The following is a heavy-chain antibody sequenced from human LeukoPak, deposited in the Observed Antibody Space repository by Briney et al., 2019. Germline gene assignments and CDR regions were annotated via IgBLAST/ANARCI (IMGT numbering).Heavy chain of an antibody. Sequence: WETLSLSCTVSGGSISSYYWSWIRQPPGKGLEWIGYIYYSGSTNYNPSLKSRVTISVDASKNQFSLKLSPVTAADTAVYYCARGCTNGVCYTDWGQGTLVTVSS. J-gene: IGHJ4*02. CDR2: IYYSGST. V-gene: IGHV4-59*01. CDR1: GGSISSYY. D-gene: IGHD2-8*01. CDR3: ARGCTNGVCYTD.